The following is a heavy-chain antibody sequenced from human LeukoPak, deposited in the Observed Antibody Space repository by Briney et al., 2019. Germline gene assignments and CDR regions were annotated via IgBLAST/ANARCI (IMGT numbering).Heavy chain of an antibody. CDR2: IYYSGST. CDR3: ARGQWEGAVVWGDYYYGMDV. D-gene: IGHD1-26*01. J-gene: IGHJ6*02. V-gene: IGHV4-59*01. Sequence: SETLSLTCTVSGGSISSYYWSWIRQPPGKGLEWIGYIYYSGSTNYNPSLKSRVTISVDTSKNQFSLKLSSVTAADTAVYYCARGQWEGAVVWGDYYYGMDVWGQGTTVTVSS. CDR1: GGSISSYY.